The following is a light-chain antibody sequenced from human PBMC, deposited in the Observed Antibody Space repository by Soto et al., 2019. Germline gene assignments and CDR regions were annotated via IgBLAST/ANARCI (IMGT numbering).Light chain of an antibody. V-gene: IGKV3-15*01. Sequence: EIVMTQSPATLSVSPGERVTLSCRASQSVSSSFAWYQQKPGQAPRLLIYDTSTRATTIPARFSGSGSGTEFTLTISGLQSEDSALYYCQQYKNWPPYTFGQGTKLEIK. CDR1: QSVSSS. CDR3: QQYKNWPPYT. CDR2: DTS. J-gene: IGKJ2*01.